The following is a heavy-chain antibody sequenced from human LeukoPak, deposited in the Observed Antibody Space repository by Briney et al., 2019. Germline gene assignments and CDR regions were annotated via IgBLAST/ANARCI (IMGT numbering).Heavy chain of an antibody. V-gene: IGHV3-23*01. CDR1: GFTFSSYD. CDR3: AKRRFDSSGYHFDY. CDR2: IRGSDFGT. D-gene: IGHD3-22*01. Sequence: PGGSLRLSCAASGFTFSSYDMNWVRQAPGKGLEWVSTIRGSDFGTYYADSVKGRFTISRDNSKNTLYIQMNSLRAEDTAVYYCAKRRFDSSGYHFDYWGQGNLVTVSS. J-gene: IGHJ4*02.